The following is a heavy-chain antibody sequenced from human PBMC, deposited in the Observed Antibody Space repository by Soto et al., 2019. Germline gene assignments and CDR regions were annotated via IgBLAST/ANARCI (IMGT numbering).Heavy chain of an antibody. Sequence: GASVKVSCKASGGTFSSYAISWVRQAPGQGLEWMGGIIPIFGTANRAQKFQGRVTITADESTSTAYMELSSLRSEDTAVYYCASTGEGYSSSWYEGVDYWGQGTLVTVSS. D-gene: IGHD6-13*01. CDR1: GGTFSSYA. V-gene: IGHV1-69*13. CDR3: ASTGEGYSSSWYEGVDY. J-gene: IGHJ4*02. CDR2: IIPIFGTA.